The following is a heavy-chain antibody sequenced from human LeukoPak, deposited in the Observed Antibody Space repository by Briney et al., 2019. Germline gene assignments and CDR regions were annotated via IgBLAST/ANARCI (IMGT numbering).Heavy chain of an antibody. V-gene: IGHV3-48*03. J-gene: IGHJ6*03. CDR1: GFTFSSYE. CDR2: ISSSGSII. Sequence: PGRSLRLSCAASGFTFSSYEMNWVRQAPGKGLEWVSYISSSGSIIFYADSLKGRFTVSRDNSKNSLYLQMNSLRAEDTSVYYCAGRLSSDYYYMDVWGKGTTVTVSS. CDR3: AGRLSSDYYYMDV.